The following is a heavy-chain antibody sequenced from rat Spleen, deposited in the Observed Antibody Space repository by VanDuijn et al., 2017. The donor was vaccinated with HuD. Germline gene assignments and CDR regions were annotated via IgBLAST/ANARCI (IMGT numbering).Heavy chain of an antibody. CDR2: TSYDGSTT. Sequence: EVQLVESGGGLVQPGRSMKRSSAASGFTFTNDNMAWVRQAPKKGLEWVATTSYDGSTTNYRGAVKGRFTISRDNAKSTLYLQMDSLRSEDTATYYCTTGGYYRGRGDAWGQGASVTVCS. CDR3: TTGGYYRGRGDA. J-gene: IGHJ4*01. CDR1: GFTFTNDN. D-gene: IGHD1-11*01. V-gene: IGHV5-7*01.